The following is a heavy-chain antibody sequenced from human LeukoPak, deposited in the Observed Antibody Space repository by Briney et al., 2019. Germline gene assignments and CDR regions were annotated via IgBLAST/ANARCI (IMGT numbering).Heavy chain of an antibody. CDR2: IIPIFGTA. D-gene: IGHD1-26*01. CDR1: GGTFSSYA. J-gene: IGHJ4*02. CDR3: ARAYSRNFHPPDY. V-gene: IGHV1-69*05. Sequence: SVKVSCKASGGTFSSYAISWVRQAPGQGLEWMGGIIPIFGTANYAQKFQGRVTITTDESTSTAYMELSSLRSEDTAVYYCARAYSRNFHPPDYWGQGTLVTVSS.